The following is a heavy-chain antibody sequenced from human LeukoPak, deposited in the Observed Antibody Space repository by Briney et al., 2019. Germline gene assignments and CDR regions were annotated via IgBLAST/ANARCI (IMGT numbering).Heavy chain of an antibody. J-gene: IGHJ3*02. D-gene: IGHD3-22*01. CDR3: ARDGNYYDSSGVDAFDI. V-gene: IGHV3-15*01. Sequence: GGSLRLSCAVSGFTFSNAWMSWVRQAPGKGLEWVGRIKSKTDGGATDYAAPVKGRFTISRDDSKNTLYLQMNSLKTEDTAVYYCARDGNYYDSSGVDAFDIWGQGTMVTVSS. CDR1: GFTFSNAW. CDR2: IKSKTDGGAT.